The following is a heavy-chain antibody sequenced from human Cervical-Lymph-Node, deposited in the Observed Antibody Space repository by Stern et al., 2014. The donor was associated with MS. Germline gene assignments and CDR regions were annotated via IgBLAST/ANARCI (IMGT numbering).Heavy chain of an antibody. Sequence: VQLLQPGASVKVSCKASEYTFTYFFMHWVRQAPGQGLEWMGVINPSGGFTTYAQKFQGRVTMTRDTSTSTVYMELTSLTSEDTAVYYCASARNTAFDIWGQGTLVTVSS. V-gene: IGHV1-46*03. CDR3: ASARNTAFDI. J-gene: IGHJ3*02. CDR2: INPSGGFT. CDR1: EYTFTYFF.